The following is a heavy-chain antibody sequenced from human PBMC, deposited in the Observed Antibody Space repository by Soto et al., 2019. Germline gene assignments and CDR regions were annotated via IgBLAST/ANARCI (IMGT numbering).Heavy chain of an antibody. D-gene: IGHD3-16*02. J-gene: IGHJ4*02. Sequence: ASVKVSCKASGYTFTSYGISWVRQAPGQGLEWLGWISAYNGNTNYAQKLQGRVTMTTDTSTSTAYMELRSLRSDDTAVYYCAREDRYRSSLDYWGQGTLVTVSS. CDR2: ISAYNGNT. CDR1: GYTFTSYG. V-gene: IGHV1-18*01. CDR3: AREDRYRSSLDY.